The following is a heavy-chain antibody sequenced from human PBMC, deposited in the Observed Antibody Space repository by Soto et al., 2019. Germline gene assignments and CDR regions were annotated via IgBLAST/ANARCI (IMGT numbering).Heavy chain of an antibody. CDR2: IHYSGST. CDR1: GGSVSSGGDY. D-gene: IGHD1-26*01. CDR3: ARSGGSHARNVFDI. J-gene: IGHJ3*02. Sequence: TLDLTCTVSGGSVSSGGDYWSWIRQHPGKGLEWIGYIHYSGSTYYNPSLKSRVTISVDTSKNQFSVKLSSVTAADTAVYYCARSGGSHARNVFDIWGQGTMVTVSS. V-gene: IGHV4-31*03.